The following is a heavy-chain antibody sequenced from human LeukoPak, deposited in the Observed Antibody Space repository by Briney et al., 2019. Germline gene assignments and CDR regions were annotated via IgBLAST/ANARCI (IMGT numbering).Heavy chain of an antibody. J-gene: IGHJ5*02. V-gene: IGHV4-61*02. D-gene: IGHD5-18*01. Sequence: NPSETLSLTCTVSGGTIGSGSYYWSWIRQPPGKGLEWIGRIYTSGSTNYNPAIKSRVTISVDTSKNQFSLKLSSVTAADTAVYYCARGVDTAPTPNWFDPWGQGTLVTVSS. CDR3: ARGVDTAPTPNWFDP. CDR1: GGTIGSGSYY. CDR2: IYTSGST.